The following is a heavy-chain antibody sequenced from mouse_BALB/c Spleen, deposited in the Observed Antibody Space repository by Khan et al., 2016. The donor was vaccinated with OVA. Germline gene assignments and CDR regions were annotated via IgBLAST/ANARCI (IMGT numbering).Heavy chain of an antibody. D-gene: IGHD1-1*01. CDR3: TSHRGYYGSNPSFDY. CDR1: GFSFSSYS. J-gene: IGHJ2*01. CDR2: ISSGGSYT. Sequence: EVQLMESGGGLVRPGGSLKLSCAASGFSFSSYSMSWVRQTPEKRLEWVATISSGGSYTYYPDSVKGRFTISRDNAKNTLYLQMSSLKSEDTAMYYCTSHRGYYGSNPSFDYWGQGTTLTVSS. V-gene: IGHV5-6-4*01.